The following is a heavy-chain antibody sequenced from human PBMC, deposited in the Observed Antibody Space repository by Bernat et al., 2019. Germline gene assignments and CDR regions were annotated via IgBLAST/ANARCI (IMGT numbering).Heavy chain of an antibody. CDR2: ISYDGSNK. J-gene: IGHJ3*02. CDR3: ASEDYGDYAIDAFDI. V-gene: IGHV3-30-3*01. CDR1: GFTFSSYA. D-gene: IGHD4-17*01. Sequence: QVQLVESGGGVVQPGRSLRLSCAASGFTFSSYAMHWVRQAPGKGLEWVAVISYDGSNKYYADSVKGRFTISRDNSKNTLYLQMNSLRAEDTAVYYCASEDYGDYAIDAFDIWGQGTMVTVSS.